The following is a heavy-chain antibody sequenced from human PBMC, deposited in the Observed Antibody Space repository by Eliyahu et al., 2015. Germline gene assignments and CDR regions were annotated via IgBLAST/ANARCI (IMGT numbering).Heavy chain of an antibody. CDR2: ISGRSSYI. CDR3: ARVHYDFWSTYRPYAMDV. J-gene: IGHJ6*02. D-gene: IGHD3-3*01. CDR1: XFTFSSYS. V-gene: IGHV3-21*01. Sequence: EVQLXESGXGLVKPGGSLTXSXAXXXFTFSSYSMNWVRQAPGKGLEWVSFISGRSSYIYYADSLKGRFTISRDNAKNSLYLHMNSLRAEDTAVYYCARVHYDFWSTYRPYAMDVWGQGTTVTVSS.